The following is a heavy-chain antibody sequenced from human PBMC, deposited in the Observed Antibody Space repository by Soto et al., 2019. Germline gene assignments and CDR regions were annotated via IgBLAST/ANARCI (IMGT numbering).Heavy chain of an antibody. D-gene: IGHD3-3*01. V-gene: IGHV5-51*01. Sequence: GESLKISCMGSGYKVSTWHNFTSYWIAWVRQMPGEGLEWMGIIYPGDSDTRYSPSFQGQVTISADKSINSVYLQWSSLKASDNATYYCARLGFNYDFLSGFYNVQHYYAIGVWGQGTTVTVSS. CDR2: IYPGDSDT. J-gene: IGHJ6*02. CDR3: ARLGFNYDFLSGFYNVQHYYAIGV. CDR1: GYKVSTWHNFTSYW.